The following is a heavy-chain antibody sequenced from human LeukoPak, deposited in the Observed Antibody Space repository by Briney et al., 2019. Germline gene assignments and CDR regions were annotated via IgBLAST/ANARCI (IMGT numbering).Heavy chain of an antibody. CDR3: ARSDQQLDYFDY. CDR2: INPNSGGT. CDR1: GYTLTGYY. V-gene: IGHV1-2*02. D-gene: IGHD6-6*01. J-gene: IGHJ4*02. Sequence: ASVKVSCKASGYTLTGYYMHWVRQAPGQGLEWMGWINPNSGGTNYAQKFQGRVTMTRDTSISTAYMELSRLRSDDTAVYYCARSDQQLDYFDYWGQGTLVTVSS.